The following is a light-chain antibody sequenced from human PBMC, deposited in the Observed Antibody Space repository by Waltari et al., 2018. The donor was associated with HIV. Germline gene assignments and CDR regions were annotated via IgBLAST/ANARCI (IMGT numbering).Light chain of an antibody. CDR3: QQYATSPRT. Sequence: EIVLTQSPGTLSLSPGERATLSCRASRGVSSRSLAWDQQRPGQAPRLLISGSSSRATGIPDRFSGSGSGTDVGLTISRLGPEDFAVYYCQQYATSPRTFGQGTKVEIK. CDR2: GSS. J-gene: IGKJ1*01. CDR1: RGVSSRS. V-gene: IGKV3-20*01.